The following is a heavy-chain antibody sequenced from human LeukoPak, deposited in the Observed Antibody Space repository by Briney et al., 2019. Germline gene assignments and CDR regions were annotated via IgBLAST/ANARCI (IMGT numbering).Heavy chain of an antibody. CDR3: AKGLAGYSYEGL. D-gene: IGHD5-18*01. CDR1: GVTFSSYA. J-gene: IGHJ4*02. V-gene: IGHV3-23*01. Sequence: GGSLRLSCAASGVTFSSYAMSWVRQAPGKGLEWVSAISCSGGSTYYADSVKGRFTISRDNSKNTLYLQMNSLRAEDTAVYYCAKGLAGYSYEGLWGQGTLVTVSS. CDR2: ISCSGGST.